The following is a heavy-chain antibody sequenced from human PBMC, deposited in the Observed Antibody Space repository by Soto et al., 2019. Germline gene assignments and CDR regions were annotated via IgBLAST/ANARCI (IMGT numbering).Heavy chain of an antibody. CDR3: ARSSSLIAHAGTSDCFDT. J-gene: IGHJ5*02. D-gene: IGHD6-13*01. Sequence: PSETLSLTCTVSGGSISSYYWSWIRQPPGKGLEWIGYIYYSGSTNYNPSLKSRVTISVDTSKNQFSLKLSSVTAADTAVYYCARSSSLIAHAGTSDCFDTWGQGNLVTVSS. CDR2: IYYSGST. V-gene: IGHV4-59*01. CDR1: GGSISSYY.